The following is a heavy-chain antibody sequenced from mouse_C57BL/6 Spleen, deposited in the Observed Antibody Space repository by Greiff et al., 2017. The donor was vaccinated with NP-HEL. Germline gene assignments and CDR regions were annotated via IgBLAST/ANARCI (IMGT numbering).Heavy chain of an antibody. V-gene: IGHV1-26*01. J-gene: IGHJ4*01. CDR3: ARGGHIYYDYEYYAMDY. D-gene: IGHD2-4*01. CDR1: GYTFTDYY. Sequence: EVQLQQSGPELVKPGASVKISCKASGYTFTDYYMNWVKQSHGKSLEWIGDINPNNGGTSYNQKFKGKATLTVDTSSSTAYMELRSLTSEDSAVYYCARGGHIYYDYEYYAMDYWGQGTSVTVSS. CDR2: INPNNGGT.